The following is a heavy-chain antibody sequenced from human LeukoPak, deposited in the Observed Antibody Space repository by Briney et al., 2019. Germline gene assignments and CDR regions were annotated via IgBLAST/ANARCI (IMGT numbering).Heavy chain of an antibody. J-gene: IGHJ6*03. D-gene: IGHD6-13*01. V-gene: IGHV1-18*01. CDR2: ISPYNGNT. CDR1: GYTFTNFG. Sequence: ASVKVSCKASGYTFTNFGISWVRQAPGQGLEWMGWISPYNGNTNYAQNLQGRVTITADKSTSTAYMELSSLRSEDTAVYYCARFLGIAAAGVPQYYMDVWGKGTTVTVSS. CDR3: ARFLGIAAAGVPQYYMDV.